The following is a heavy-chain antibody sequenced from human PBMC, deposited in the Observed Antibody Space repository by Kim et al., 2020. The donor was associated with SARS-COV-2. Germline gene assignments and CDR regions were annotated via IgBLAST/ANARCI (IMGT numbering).Heavy chain of an antibody. CDR2: ISCDGGST. V-gene: IGHV3-43*01. CDR3: AIDINCSGGSCYPHTYYYYGMDV. Sequence: GGSLRLSCAASGFTFDDYTMHWVRQAPGKGLEWVSLISCDGGSTYYADSVKGRFTISRDNSKNSLYLQMNRLRTEDTALYYCAIDINCSGGSCYPHTYYYYGMDVWGHRTPVTVSS. D-gene: IGHD2-15*01. J-gene: IGHJ6*02. CDR1: GFTFDDYT.